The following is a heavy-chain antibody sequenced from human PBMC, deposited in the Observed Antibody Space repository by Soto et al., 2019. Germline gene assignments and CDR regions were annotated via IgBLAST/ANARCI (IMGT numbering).Heavy chain of an antibody. CDR3: AKDRRPHSGEYFQH. Sequence: PGGSLILSCAASGFYFSSYAMSWVRQAPGKGLEWVSAISGSGGSTYYADSVKGRFTISRDNSKNTLYLQMNSLRAEDTAVYCCAKDRRPHSGEYFQHWGQGTLVTVSS. V-gene: IGHV3-23*01. CDR2: ISGSGGST. J-gene: IGHJ1*01. D-gene: IGHD2-21*01. CDR1: GFYFSSYA.